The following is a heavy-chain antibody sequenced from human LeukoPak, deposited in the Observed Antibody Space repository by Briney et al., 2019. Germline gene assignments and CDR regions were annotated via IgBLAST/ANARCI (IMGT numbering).Heavy chain of an antibody. Sequence: ASVKVSCKASGYTFTGHYMHWVRQAPGQGLEWMGWINPNSGGTNYAQQFQGGVTMTRDTSISTAYMELSRLRSDDTAVYYCATDCSSTSCYLFDPWGQGTLVTVSS. D-gene: IGHD2-2*01. J-gene: IGHJ5*02. CDR3: ATDCSSTSCYLFDP. CDR1: GYTFTGHY. V-gene: IGHV1-2*02. CDR2: INPNSGGT.